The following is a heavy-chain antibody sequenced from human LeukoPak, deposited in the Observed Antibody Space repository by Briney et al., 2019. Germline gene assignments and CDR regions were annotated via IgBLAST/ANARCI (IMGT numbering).Heavy chain of an antibody. J-gene: IGHJ6*02. Sequence: KPSETLSLTCAVYGGSFSGYYWSWIRQPPGKGLEWIGEINHSGSTNYNPSLKSRVTISVDTSKNQFSLKLSSVTAADTAVYYCARGRRYCSSTSCYRRYGMDVWGQGTTVTVSS. V-gene: IGHV4-34*01. CDR1: GGSFSGYY. CDR3: ARGRRYCSSTSCYRRYGMDV. CDR2: INHSGST. D-gene: IGHD2-2*02.